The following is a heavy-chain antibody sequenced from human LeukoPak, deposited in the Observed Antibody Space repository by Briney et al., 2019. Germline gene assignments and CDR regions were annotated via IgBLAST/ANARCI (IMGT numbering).Heavy chain of an antibody. J-gene: IGHJ4*02. Sequence: GGSLRLSCAASGFTFSSYCMHWVRHAPGKGLVWVSRTNSDGSISGYADSVKGRFTISRDNAKNTLYLQMISLRAEDTAVYYCARSYGDYGPFDYWGQGTLVSVSS. D-gene: IGHD4-17*01. V-gene: IGHV3-74*01. CDR2: TNSDGSIS. CDR1: GFTFSSYC. CDR3: ARSYGDYGPFDY.